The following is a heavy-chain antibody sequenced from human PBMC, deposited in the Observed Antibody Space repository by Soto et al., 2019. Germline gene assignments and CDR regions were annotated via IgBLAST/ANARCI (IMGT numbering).Heavy chain of an antibody. D-gene: IGHD6-6*01. CDR1: GGTFSSYA. Sequence: SVEVSCKDSGGTFSSYAISWVRQAPGQGLEWMGGIIPIFGTANYAQKFQGRVTITADKSTSTAYMELSSLRSEDTAVYYCARLGXEQLARFTPYYYYGMDVWGQGTTVTVSS. CDR3: ARLGXEQLARFTPYYYYGMDV. CDR2: IIPIFGTA. J-gene: IGHJ6*02. V-gene: IGHV1-69*06.